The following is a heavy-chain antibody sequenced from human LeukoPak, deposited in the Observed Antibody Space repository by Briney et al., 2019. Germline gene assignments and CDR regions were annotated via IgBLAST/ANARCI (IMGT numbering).Heavy chain of an antibody. CDR2: LRYDGSNK. J-gene: IGHJ4*02. CDR3: AKDSVKGSSSANFDY. D-gene: IGHD6-6*01. Sequence: GGSLRLSCAASGFTCSNYGLHWVRQAPGQGLAWVAFLRYDGSNKYYADSVKGRFTISRDNSKNTLYLQMNSLRAEDTAVYYCAKDSVKGSSSANFDYWGQGTLVTVSS. V-gene: IGHV3-30*02. CDR1: GFTCSNYG.